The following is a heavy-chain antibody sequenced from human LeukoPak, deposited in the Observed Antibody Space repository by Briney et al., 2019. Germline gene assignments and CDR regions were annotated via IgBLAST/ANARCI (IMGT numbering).Heavy chain of an antibody. Sequence: GASVKVSCKASGYTFTSYGISWVRQAPGQGLEWMGWISAYNGNTNYAQKLQGRVTMTTDTSTSTAYMVLRSLRSDDTAVYYCARLRYYDILTGYPFDYWGQGTLVTVSS. D-gene: IGHD3-9*01. V-gene: IGHV1-18*01. J-gene: IGHJ4*02. CDR2: ISAYNGNT. CDR1: GYTFTSYG. CDR3: ARLRYYDILTGYPFDY.